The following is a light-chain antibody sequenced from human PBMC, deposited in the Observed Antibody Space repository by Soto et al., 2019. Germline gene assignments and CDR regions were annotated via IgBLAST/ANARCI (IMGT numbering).Light chain of an antibody. CDR3: QQYNKWPIT. Sequence: EIVMTQFPATVSVSPGERATLSCRASQSVSSNLAWYQQKPGQAPRLLIYGASTGATGFPARFSGSGSGTEFTLTISSLQSEDFAVYYCQQYNKWPITFGQGTRLEIK. CDR2: GAS. V-gene: IGKV3-15*01. CDR1: QSVSSN. J-gene: IGKJ5*01.